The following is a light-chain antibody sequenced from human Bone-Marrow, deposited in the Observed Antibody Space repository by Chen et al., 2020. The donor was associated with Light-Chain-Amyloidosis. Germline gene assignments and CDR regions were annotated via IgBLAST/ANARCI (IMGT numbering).Light chain of an antibody. CDR1: DLPTKY. CDR2: RDT. CDR3: QSADSSGTYEVI. J-gene: IGLJ2*01. V-gene: IGLV3-25*03. Sequence: SYELTQPPSVSVSPGQTARITCSGDDLPTKYAYWYQQKPGQAPVLVIHRDTERPSGISERVAGSSSGTTATLTIRGGQAEDEADYHCQSADSSGTYEVIFGGGTKLTVL.